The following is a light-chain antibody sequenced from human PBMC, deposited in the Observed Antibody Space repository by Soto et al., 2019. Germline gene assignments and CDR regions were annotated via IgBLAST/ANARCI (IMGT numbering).Light chain of an antibody. V-gene: IGKV1-33*01. CDR3: QQYDNFPPI. CDR2: AAS. Sequence: DIQMTQSPSSLSASVGDRVTITCQASQDISNYLNWYQQKPGKAPKLLIYAASNLETGVPSRFSGSGSGTDFTFSISSLQPEDIGTYYCQQYDNFPPIFGQGTRLEIK. CDR1: QDISNY. J-gene: IGKJ5*01.